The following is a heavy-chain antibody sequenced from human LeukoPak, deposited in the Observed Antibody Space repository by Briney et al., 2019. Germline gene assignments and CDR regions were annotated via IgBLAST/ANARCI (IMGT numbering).Heavy chain of an antibody. D-gene: IGHD3-22*01. CDR1: GGSISSDNW. V-gene: IGHV4-4*02. CDR2: ISHTGST. J-gene: IGHJ6*03. Sequence: SETLSLTCAVSGGSISSDNWWTWVRQPPGKGLEWIGEISHTGSTNYNPSLRSRVTTSVDKSKNQFSLNLSSVTAADTAVYYCARVAYDSSDYYRNYYYYYMDVWGRGTTVTVSS. CDR3: ARVAYDSSDYYRNYYYYYMDV.